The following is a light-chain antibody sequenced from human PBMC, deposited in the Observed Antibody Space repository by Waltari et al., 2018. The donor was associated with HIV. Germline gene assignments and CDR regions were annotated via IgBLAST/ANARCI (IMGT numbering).Light chain of an antibody. J-gene: IGKJ4*01. Sequence: DIQMTQSPSSLSASVGDRVTITCRASQSISTYLNWYQQKPGKAPKLLIYAASSLQSGVPSRFSGSGSRTVVTLTIYSLQPEDFATYYCQQSYSTPPELTFGGGTKVEIK. CDR3: QQSYSTPPELT. CDR1: QSISTY. V-gene: IGKV1-39*01. CDR2: AAS.